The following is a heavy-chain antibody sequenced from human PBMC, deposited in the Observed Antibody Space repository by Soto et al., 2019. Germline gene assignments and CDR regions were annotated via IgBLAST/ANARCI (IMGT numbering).Heavy chain of an antibody. Sequence: EASVKVSCKASGGTFSSYGISWVRQAPGQGLEWMGGIIPIFDTANYAQKFQGRVTITADESTSTAYMELSSLRSEDTAVYYCARVSSNWYKDYFDCWGQGTLVTVSS. CDR1: GGTFSSYG. CDR3: ARVSSNWYKDYFDC. J-gene: IGHJ4*02. V-gene: IGHV1-69*13. CDR2: IIPIFDTA. D-gene: IGHD6-13*01.